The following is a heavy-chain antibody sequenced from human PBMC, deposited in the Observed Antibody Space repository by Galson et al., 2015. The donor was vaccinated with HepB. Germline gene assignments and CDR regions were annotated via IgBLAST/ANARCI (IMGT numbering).Heavy chain of an antibody. Sequence: SLRLSCAASGFTFSSYGMHWVRQAPGKGLEWVAVIWYDGSNKYSADSVKGRFTISRDNSKNTLYLQMNSLRAEDTAVYYCASGGYGFDYWGQGTLVTVSS. D-gene: IGHD5-12*01. CDR1: GFTFSSYG. CDR2: IWYDGSNK. J-gene: IGHJ4*02. V-gene: IGHV3-33*01. CDR3: ASGGYGFDY.